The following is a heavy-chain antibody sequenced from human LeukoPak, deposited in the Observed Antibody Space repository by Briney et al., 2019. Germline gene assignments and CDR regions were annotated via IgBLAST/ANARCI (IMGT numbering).Heavy chain of an antibody. CDR3: ARYASPFDY. Sequence: EPSETLSLTCAVYGGSFSGYYWSWIRQPPGKGLEWIGEIDHSGSTNYNPSLKSRVTISVDTSKNQFSLKLSSVTAADTAVHYCARYASPFDYWGQGTLVTVSS. D-gene: IGHD2-2*01. CDR1: GGSFSGYY. V-gene: IGHV4-34*01. J-gene: IGHJ4*02. CDR2: IDHSGST.